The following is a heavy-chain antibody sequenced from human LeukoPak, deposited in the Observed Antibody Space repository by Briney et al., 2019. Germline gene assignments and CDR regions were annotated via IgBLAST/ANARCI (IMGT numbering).Heavy chain of an antibody. CDR2: ISAYNGNT. Sequence: ASVKVSCKASGYTFTSYGISWVRQAPGQGLEWMGWISAYNGNTNYAQKLQGRVTMTTDTSTSTAYMKLRSMRCDDTAVNYCARDNYGSGNYYSGYGMDVWGQGTMVTVSS. CDR1: GYTFTSYG. CDR3: ARDNYGSGNYYSGYGMDV. D-gene: IGHD3-10*01. J-gene: IGHJ6*02. V-gene: IGHV1-18*01.